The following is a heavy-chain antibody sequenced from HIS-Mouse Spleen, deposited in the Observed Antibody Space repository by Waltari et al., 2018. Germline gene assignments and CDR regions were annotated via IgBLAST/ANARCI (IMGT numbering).Heavy chain of an antibody. Sequence: EVQLVESGGGLVKPGGSLRLSCAASGFTFSNAWLSWVRQVPGKGIEWVGRIESKTEGGTTEDAARVKGRFTSSRDDSNNTLYLQMNSLKTEDTAVYYCTTVSSSFDYWGQGTLVTVAS. D-gene: IGHD6-6*01. CDR2: IESKTEGGTT. J-gene: IGHJ4*02. CDR3: TTVSSSFDY. V-gene: IGHV3-15*04. CDR1: GFTFSNAW.